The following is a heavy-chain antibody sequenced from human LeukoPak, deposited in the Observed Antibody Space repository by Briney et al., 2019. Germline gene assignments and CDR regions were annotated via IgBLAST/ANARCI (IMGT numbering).Heavy chain of an antibody. Sequence: GGSLRLSCAASGFTFSSYAMSWVRQAPGKGLEWVSAISGSGGSTYYADSVKGRFTISRDNSKNTLYLQMNSLRAEDTAVYYCAKQMDYDFWSGYYTGAFDIWGQGTMVTVSS. CDR1: GFTFSSYA. D-gene: IGHD3-3*01. V-gene: IGHV3-23*01. CDR2: ISGSGGST. CDR3: AKQMDYDFWSGYYTGAFDI. J-gene: IGHJ3*02.